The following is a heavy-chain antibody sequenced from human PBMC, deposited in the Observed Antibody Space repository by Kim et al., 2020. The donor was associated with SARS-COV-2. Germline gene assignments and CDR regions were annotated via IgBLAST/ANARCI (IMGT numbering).Heavy chain of an antibody. CDR1: GGSISSGGYY. D-gene: IGHD2-21*02. V-gene: IGHV4-31*03. J-gene: IGHJ4*02. Sequence: SETLSLTCTVSGGSISSGGYYWSWIRQHPGKGLEWIGYIYYSGSTYYNPSLKSRVTISVDTSKNQFSLKLSSVTAADTAVYYCASEADHCGGDCYRWIGYWGQGTLVTVSS. CDR3: ASEADHCGGDCYRWIGY. CDR2: IYYSGST.